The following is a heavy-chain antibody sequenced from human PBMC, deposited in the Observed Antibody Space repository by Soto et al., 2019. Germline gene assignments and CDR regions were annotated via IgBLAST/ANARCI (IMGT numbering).Heavy chain of an antibody. J-gene: IGHJ5*02. CDR2: IYYSGST. CDR3: AREDSSSWYGWFDP. CDR1: DGSSVGFG. D-gene: IGHD6-13*01. V-gene: IGHV4-59*01. Sequence: SETLCLTCTVADGSSVGFGGSWIRQNPGKGLEWIGYIYYSGSTNYNPSLKSRVTISVDTSKNQFSLKLSSVTAADTAVYYCAREDSSSWYGWFDPWGQGTLVTVSS.